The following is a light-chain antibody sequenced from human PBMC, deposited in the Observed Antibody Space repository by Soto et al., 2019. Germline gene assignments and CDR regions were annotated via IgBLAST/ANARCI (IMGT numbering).Light chain of an antibody. CDR3: QQRRDWPIT. Sequence: EIVLTQSPATMSLSLGERSTLSCRASQSVSSYLAWYQPKPGQAPRLLSYDASNRATGIPARCSGSGAGADCTLTISSLEPEDFAAYSCQQRRDWPITVGQGTRLEIK. CDR2: DAS. J-gene: IGKJ5*01. V-gene: IGKV3-11*01. CDR1: QSVSSY.